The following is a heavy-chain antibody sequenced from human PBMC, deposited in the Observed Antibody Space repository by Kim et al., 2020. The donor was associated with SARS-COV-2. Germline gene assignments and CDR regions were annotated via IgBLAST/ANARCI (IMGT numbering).Heavy chain of an antibody. Sequence: GGSLRLSCAASGFTFSNDSMNWVRQAPEKGLEWVARIRDKVHGAKTHYADSVKGRFTISRDDSKNTVYLHMNSLKDEDTAVYYCMTSRVAGSDYRDEVT. V-gene: IGHV3-23*01. CDR1: GFTFSNDS. CDR3: MTSRVAGSDY. J-gene: IGHJ4*02. D-gene: IGHD6-19*01. CDR2: IRDKVHGAKT.